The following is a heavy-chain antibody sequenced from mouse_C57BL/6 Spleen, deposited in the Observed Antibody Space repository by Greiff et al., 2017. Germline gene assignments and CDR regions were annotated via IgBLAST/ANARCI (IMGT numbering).Heavy chain of an antibody. CDR2: IRNKANGYTT. CDR1: GFTFTDYY. CDR3: ARYRGSTMVTTGYFDV. Sequence: EVKLMASGGGLVQPGGSLSLSCAASGFTFTDYYMSWVRQPPGKALEWLGFIRNKANGYTTEYSASVKGRFTISRDNSQIILYLQMHALRAEDSATYYCARYRGSTMVTTGYFDVWGTGTTVTVSS. J-gene: IGHJ1*03. V-gene: IGHV7-3*01. D-gene: IGHD2-2*01.